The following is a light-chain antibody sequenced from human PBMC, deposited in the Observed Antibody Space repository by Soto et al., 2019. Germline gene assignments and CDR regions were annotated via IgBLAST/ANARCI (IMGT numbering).Light chain of an antibody. V-gene: IGLV7-46*01. J-gene: IGLJ2*01. CDR2: DTN. Sequence: QAVVTQEPSLTVSPGGTVTLTCGSSTGAVTSGHYPYWFQQKPGQAPRTLIYDTNNKHSWTPARFSGSLLGGKAALTLSNAQPEDEAEYYCWLSDRGPRPVFGGGTKLTVL. CDR1: TGAVTSGHY. CDR3: WLSDRGPRPV.